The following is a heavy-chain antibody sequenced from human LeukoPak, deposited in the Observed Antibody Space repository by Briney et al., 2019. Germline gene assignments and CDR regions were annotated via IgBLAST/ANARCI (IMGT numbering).Heavy chain of an antibody. CDR2: IYGGGST. CDR1: GFTVSSNY. Sequence: GGSLRLSCAASGFTVSSNYMSWVRQAPGKGLEWVSVIYGGGSTDYADSVKGRFTISRDNLKNTLYLQMNSLRAEDTAVYYCARVVVVPARLYYFDYWGQGTLVTVSS. CDR3: ARVVVVPARLYYFDY. D-gene: IGHD2-2*01. V-gene: IGHV3-53*01. J-gene: IGHJ4*02.